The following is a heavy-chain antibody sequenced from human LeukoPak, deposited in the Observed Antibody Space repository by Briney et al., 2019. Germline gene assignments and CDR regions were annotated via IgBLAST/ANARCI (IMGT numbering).Heavy chain of an antibody. D-gene: IGHD3-10*01. Sequence: SQTLSLTCTVSGGSISSYYWSWIRQPPGKGLEWIGYIYYSGSTNYNPSLKSRVTISVDTSKNQFSLKLSSVTAADTAVYYCARDNRVRGVKNGMDVWGKGTTVTVSS. CDR3: ARDNRVRGVKNGMDV. J-gene: IGHJ6*04. CDR1: GGSISSYY. V-gene: IGHV4-59*01. CDR2: IYYSGST.